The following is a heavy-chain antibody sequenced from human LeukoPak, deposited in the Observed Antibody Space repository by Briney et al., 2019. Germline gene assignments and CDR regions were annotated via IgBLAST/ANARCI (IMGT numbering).Heavy chain of an antibody. CDR3: AREWVGDFWSGYASNWFDP. J-gene: IGHJ5*02. Sequence: ASVKVSCKASGYTFTSYYMDWVQQAPGQGLEWIGIINPSGGSTSYAQKFQGRVTMTRDTSTSTVYMELSSLRSEDTAVYYCAREWVGDFWSGYASNWFDPWGQGTLVTVSS. V-gene: IGHV1-46*01. CDR1: GYTFTSYY. CDR2: INPSGGST. D-gene: IGHD3-3*01.